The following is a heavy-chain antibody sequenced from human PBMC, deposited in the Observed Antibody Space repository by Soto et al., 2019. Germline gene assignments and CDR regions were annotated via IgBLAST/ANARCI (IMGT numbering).Heavy chain of an antibody. Sequence: EVQLVESGGGLVKPGGSLRLSCAASGFTFSNAWMSWVRQAPGKGLEWLGRIKCKTDGGTTDYAAPVKGRFTISRDDSKYTLYLQMNSLKTEDTAVYYCTRDCSDATCYDNWYFDLWGRGTLVTVSS. CDR2: IKCKTDGGTT. J-gene: IGHJ2*01. V-gene: IGHV3-15*01. D-gene: IGHD2-15*01. CDR1: GFTFSNAW. CDR3: TRDCSDATCYDNWYFDL.